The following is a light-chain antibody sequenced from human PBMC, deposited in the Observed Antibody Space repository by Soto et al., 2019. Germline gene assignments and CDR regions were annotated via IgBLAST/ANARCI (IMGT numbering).Light chain of an antibody. CDR1: NIGSKS. J-gene: IGLJ2*01. V-gene: IGLV3-21*04. CDR3: QVWDSSSDHVV. CDR2: YDS. Sequence: SYELTQPPSVSVAPGKTARITCGGNNIGSKSVPWYQQKPGQAPVLVIYYDSDRPSGIPERLSGSNSGNTATLTISRVEAGDEADYYCQVWDSSSDHVVFGGGTKLTVL.